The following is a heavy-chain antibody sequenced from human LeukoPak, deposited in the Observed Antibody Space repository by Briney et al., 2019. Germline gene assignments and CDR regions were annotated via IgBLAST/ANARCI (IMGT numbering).Heavy chain of an antibody. CDR2: IYPGDSHS. V-gene: IGHV5-51*01. Sequence: GESQKISCKGSGYSFTNYWIGWVRQMPGKGLEWMGIIYPGDSHSTYSPSFRGQVIISADKSISTAYLQWSSLKASDTAMYYCARRVSSGCSFGADYWGQGTLVTVSS. D-gene: IGHD5-18*01. CDR3: ARRVSSGCSFGADY. CDR1: GYSFTNYW. J-gene: IGHJ4*02.